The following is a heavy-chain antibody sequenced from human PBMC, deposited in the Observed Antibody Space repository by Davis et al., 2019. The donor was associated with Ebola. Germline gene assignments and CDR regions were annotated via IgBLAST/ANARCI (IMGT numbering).Heavy chain of an antibody. Sequence: PGGSLRLSCAASGFTLSRYGMNWVRQAPGKGLEWVAVISFDGYNKYYSDSAKGRFTVSRDSSNNTLYLQMNSLKPDDTAVYFCAKEPHTTGWPYYFDFWGQGTLVTVSS. CDR1: GFTLSRYG. V-gene: IGHV3-30*18. CDR3: AKEPHTTGWPYYFDF. D-gene: IGHD6-19*01. CDR2: ISFDGYNK. J-gene: IGHJ4*02.